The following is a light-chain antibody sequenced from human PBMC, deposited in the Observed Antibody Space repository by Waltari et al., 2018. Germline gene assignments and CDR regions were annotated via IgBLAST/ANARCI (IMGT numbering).Light chain of an antibody. CDR1: SSNIGNNY. J-gene: IGLJ3*02. Sequence: QSVLTQPPSVSAAPGQKVTISCSGSSSNIGNNYVSWYQQLPGTAPKLLIHKTNGRPAGIPDRYSGSKSGTSTTLGITGLQTGDEADYYCGTWDDSLSAGVFGGGTKLTVL. CDR3: GTWDDSLSAGV. CDR2: KTN. V-gene: IGLV1-51*02.